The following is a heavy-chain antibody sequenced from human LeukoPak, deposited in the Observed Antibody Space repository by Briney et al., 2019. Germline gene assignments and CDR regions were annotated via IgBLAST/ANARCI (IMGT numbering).Heavy chain of an antibody. CDR1: GGAITSYY. Sequence: PSETLSLTCTVSGGAITSYYWNWIRQLPGKGLEWIGHIYYTGSTNYNPSLKSRVSISLDTSKNQFSLKLNSMTTADTAVYYCATATLGKVYYYYGLDVWGQGTTVTVSS. CDR2: IYYTGST. D-gene: IGHD7-27*01. J-gene: IGHJ6*02. V-gene: IGHV4-59*01. CDR3: ATATLGKVYYYYGLDV.